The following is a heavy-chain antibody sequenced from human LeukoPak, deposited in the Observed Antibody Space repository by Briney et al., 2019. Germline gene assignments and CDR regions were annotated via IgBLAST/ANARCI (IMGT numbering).Heavy chain of an antibody. D-gene: IGHD3-10*01. CDR3: ARSRGRKATPFDY. J-gene: IGHJ4*02. CDR1: GGSISSGDFY. V-gene: IGHV4-30-4*01. Sequence: PSETLSLTCTVSGGSISSGDFYWSWIRQPPGKGLEWIGYIYHSGSTNYSPSLKSRVTISVDTSKNQFSLNLSSVTAADTAVYYCARSRGRKATPFDYWGQGILVTVSS. CDR2: IYHSGST.